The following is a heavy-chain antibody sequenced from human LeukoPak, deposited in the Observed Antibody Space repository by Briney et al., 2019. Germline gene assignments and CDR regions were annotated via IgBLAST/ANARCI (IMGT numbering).Heavy chain of an antibody. CDR3: ARSEPYDSGTTPPHYYYYYGMDV. CDR1: GGSINSYC. CDR2: IHYSGST. V-gene: IGHV4-59*01. D-gene: IGHD3-10*01. Sequence: SETLSLTCSVSGGSINSYCWSWIRQPPGKGLEWIGYIHYSGSTDYNPSLKSRVTISADTSKHQFSLKLSSVTAADTAVYYCARSEPYDSGTTPPHYYYYYGMDVWGQGTTVTVSS. J-gene: IGHJ6*02.